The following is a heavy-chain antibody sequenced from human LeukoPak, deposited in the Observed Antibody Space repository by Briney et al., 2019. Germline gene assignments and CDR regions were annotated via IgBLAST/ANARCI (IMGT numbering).Heavy chain of an antibody. J-gene: IGHJ4*02. CDR3: ARQIYYDRSGYFYFN. Sequence: SETLSLTCTVSGGSISSSGYYWGWIRQPPGKGLECIGIMSYSGSTYYNPSFKSRVTMSVDTSKNHFSLKLSSVTAADTAVYYCARQIYYDRSGYFYFNWGQGTLVTVSS. V-gene: IGHV4-39*01. D-gene: IGHD3-22*01. CDR1: GGSISSSGYY. CDR2: MSYSGST.